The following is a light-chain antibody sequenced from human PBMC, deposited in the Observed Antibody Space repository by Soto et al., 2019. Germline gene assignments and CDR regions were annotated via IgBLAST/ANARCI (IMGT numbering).Light chain of an antibody. CDR3: QQTYITPWT. V-gene: IGKV1-39*01. CDR1: QSISSY. Sequence: DIQMTQSPSSLSASVGDRVTITCRASQSISSYLNWYHQKPGKAPKLLIYAASSLQSGVPSRFSGSGSGTDFTLTITSLQPVEFATYYCQQTYITPWTFGQGTKVEIK. J-gene: IGKJ1*01. CDR2: AAS.